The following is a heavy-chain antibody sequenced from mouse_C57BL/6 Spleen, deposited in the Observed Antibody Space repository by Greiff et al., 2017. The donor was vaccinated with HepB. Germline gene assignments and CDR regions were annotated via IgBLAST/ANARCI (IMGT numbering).Heavy chain of an antibody. V-gene: IGHV3-6*01. CDR2: ISYDGSN. J-gene: IGHJ4*01. D-gene: IGHD2-5*01. CDR3: ARAGYSKGY. CDR1: GYSITSGYY. Sequence: EVKVEESGPGLVKPSQSLSLTCSVTGYSITSGYYWNWIRQFPGNKLEWMGYISYDGSNNYNPSLKNRISITRDTSKNQFFLKLNSVTTEDTATYYCARAGYSKGYWGQGTSVTVSS.